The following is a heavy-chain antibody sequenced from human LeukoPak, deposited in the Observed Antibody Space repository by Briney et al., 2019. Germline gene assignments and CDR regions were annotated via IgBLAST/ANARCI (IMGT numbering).Heavy chain of an antibody. Sequence: SETLSLSCTVSGYSISSGYYWGWIRQPPGKGLEWIGSIYHSGSTYYNPSLKSRVTISVDTSKNQFSLKLSSVTAADTAVYYCARKNGYYFDYWGQGTLVTVSS. CDR2: IYHSGST. CDR3: ARKNGYYFDY. J-gene: IGHJ4*02. D-gene: IGHD2-8*01. V-gene: IGHV4-38-2*02. CDR1: GYSISSGYY.